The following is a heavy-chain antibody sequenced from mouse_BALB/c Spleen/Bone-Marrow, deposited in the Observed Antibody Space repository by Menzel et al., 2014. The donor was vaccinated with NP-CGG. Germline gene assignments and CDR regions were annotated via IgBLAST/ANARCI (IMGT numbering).Heavy chain of an antibody. CDR3: ARSRLRGYYFDY. CDR1: GFTFSSFG. CDR2: ISSGSSTI. D-gene: IGHD3-2*02. V-gene: IGHV5-17*02. Sequence: EVKLVESEGGLVQPGGSRKLSCAASGFTFSSFGMHWVRQAPEKGLEWVAYISSGSSTIYYADTLKGRFTISRDNPKNTLFLQMTSLRSEDTAMYYCARSRLRGYYFDYWGQGTTLTVSS. J-gene: IGHJ2*01.